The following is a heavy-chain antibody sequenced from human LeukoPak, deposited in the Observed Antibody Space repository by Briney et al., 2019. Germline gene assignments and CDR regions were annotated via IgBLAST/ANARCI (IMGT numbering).Heavy chain of an antibody. CDR3: ARDSLYQQLSSYGMDV. Sequence: GGSLRLSCAASGFTFSSYWMSWVRQAPGKGLEWVANIMQDGSEKFYVDSVKGRFTISRDNAKNSLYLQMHSLRAEDTAVYYCARDSLYQQLSSYGMDVWGQGITVTVSS. D-gene: IGHD2-2*01. J-gene: IGHJ6*02. V-gene: IGHV3-7*01. CDR1: GFTFSSYW. CDR2: IMQDGSEK.